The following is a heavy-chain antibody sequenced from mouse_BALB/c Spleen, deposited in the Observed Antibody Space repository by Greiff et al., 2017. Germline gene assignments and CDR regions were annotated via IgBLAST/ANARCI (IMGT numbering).Heavy chain of an antibody. Sequence: VHLVESGPGLVAPSQSLSITCTVSGFSLTSYDISWIRQPPGKGLEWLGVIWTGGGTNYNSAFMSRLSISKDNSKSQVFLKMNSLQTDDTAIYYCVRGGVLNAMDYWGQGTSVTVSS. J-gene: IGHJ4*01. CDR3: VRGGVLNAMDY. CDR2: IWTGGGT. CDR1: GFSLTSYD. V-gene: IGHV2-9-2*01. D-gene: IGHD2-14*01.